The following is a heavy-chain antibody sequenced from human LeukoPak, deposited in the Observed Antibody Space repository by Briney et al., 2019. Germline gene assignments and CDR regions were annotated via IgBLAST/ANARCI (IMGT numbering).Heavy chain of an antibody. CDR3: ARVWDREGYYDSNDAFDI. J-gene: IGHJ3*02. CDR1: GGSISSGDYY. D-gene: IGHD3-22*01. Sequence: SETLSLTCTVSGGSISSGDYYRSWIRQPPGKGLEWIGYIYHSGSTYYNPSLKSRVTISVDTSKNQFSLKLSSVTAADTAVYYCARVWDREGYYDSNDAFDIWGQGTMVTVSS. V-gene: IGHV4-30-4*01. CDR2: IYHSGST.